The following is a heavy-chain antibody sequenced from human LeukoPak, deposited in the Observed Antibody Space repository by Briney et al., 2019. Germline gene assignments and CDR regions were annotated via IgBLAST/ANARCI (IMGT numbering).Heavy chain of an antibody. CDR2: IGDTGRAK. CDR1: GFTFSRHG. CDR3: AREAAWGNWYFDH. Sequence: GSLRLSCAASGFTFSRHGMHWVRQAPGKGLEWVAVIGDTGRAKYYADPVEGRFTASRDNFKNTLYLEMNSLRYDDTALYYCAREAAWGNWYFDHWGRGTLVTVSS. V-gene: IGHV3-33*08. D-gene: IGHD3-16*01. J-gene: IGHJ2*01.